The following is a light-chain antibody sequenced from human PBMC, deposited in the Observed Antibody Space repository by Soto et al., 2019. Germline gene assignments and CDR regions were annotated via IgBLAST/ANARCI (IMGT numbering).Light chain of an antibody. CDR1: QSVSSSF. J-gene: IGKJ1*01. V-gene: IGKV3-20*01. Sequence: EIVLTQSPGTLSLSPGERATLSCRASQSVSSSFLACYQQKPGQAPRLLIYGASIRATGIPDRFSGSGSGTEFTLTISRLEPEDYAVYYCQQYGSSPPWTFGQGTKVEIK. CDR3: QQYGSSPPWT. CDR2: GAS.